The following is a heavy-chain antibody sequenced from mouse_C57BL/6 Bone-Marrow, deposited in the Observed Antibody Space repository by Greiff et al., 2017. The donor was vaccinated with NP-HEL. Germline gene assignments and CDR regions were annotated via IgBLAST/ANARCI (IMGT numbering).Heavy chain of an antibody. D-gene: IGHD4-1*01. V-gene: IGHV5-9-1*02. J-gene: IGHJ4*01. CDR3: TRDGHTLGLSMDY. Sequence: EVKLVESGEGLVKPGGSLKLSCAASGFTFSSYAMSWVRQTPEKRLEWVAYISSGGDYIYYADTVKGRFTISRDNARNTLYLQMSSLKSEDTAMYYCTRDGHTLGLSMDYWGQGTSVTVSS. CDR1: GFTFSSYA. CDR2: ISSGGDYI.